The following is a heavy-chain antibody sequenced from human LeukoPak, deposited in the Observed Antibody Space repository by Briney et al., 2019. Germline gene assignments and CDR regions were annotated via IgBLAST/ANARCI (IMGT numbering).Heavy chain of an antibody. J-gene: IGHJ4*02. CDR3: ARWPHCQDF. CDR1: GFTFSDFY. Sequence: GGSLRLSCAASGFTFSDFYMSWVRQAPGKGLEWVANINKDGSEEKYVDSVKGRFTISRDNAKNSLYLQMSSLRGDDTAVYYCARWPHCQDFWGRGTRVTVSS. V-gene: IGHV3-7*03. CDR2: INKDGSEE.